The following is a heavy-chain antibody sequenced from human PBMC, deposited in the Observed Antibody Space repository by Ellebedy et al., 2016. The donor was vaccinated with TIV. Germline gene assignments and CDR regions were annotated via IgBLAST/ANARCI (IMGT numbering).Heavy chain of an antibody. CDR1: GPTFSTSW. D-gene: IGHD1-1*01. V-gene: IGHV3-7*01. CDR3: ARDLAYNSFDY. Sequence: GGSLRLSXAASGPTFSTSWMNWVRQAPGKGLEWVAYIQPDGNEKSYGGSVKGRFTISRDNTKNSLYLQMDSLRAEDTAVYYCARDLAYNSFDYWGQGTLVTGSS. J-gene: IGHJ4*02. CDR2: IQPDGNEK.